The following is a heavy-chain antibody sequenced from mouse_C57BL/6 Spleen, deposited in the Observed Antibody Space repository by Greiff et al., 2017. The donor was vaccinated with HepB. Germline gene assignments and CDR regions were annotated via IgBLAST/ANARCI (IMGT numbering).Heavy chain of an antibody. D-gene: IGHD6-1*01. V-gene: IGHV5-4*01. J-gene: IGHJ4*01. CDR2: ISDGGSYT. Sequence: EVKVVESGGGLVKPGGSLKLSCAASGFTFSSYAMSWVRQTPEKRLEWVATISDGGSYTYYPDNVKGRFTISRDNAKNNLYLQMSHLKSEDTAMYYCARDSPWAMDYWGQGTSVTVSS. CDR1: GFTFSSYA. CDR3: ARDSPWAMDY.